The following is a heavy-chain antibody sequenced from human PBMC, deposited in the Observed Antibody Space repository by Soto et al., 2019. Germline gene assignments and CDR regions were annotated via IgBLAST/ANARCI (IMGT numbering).Heavy chain of an antibody. V-gene: IGHV3-33*01. Sequence: QVQLAESGGGVVQSGWSLRLSCAASGFALSSFDMHWVRQAPGTGLEWVAVIWYDGSNEYYADSVKGRFTISRDNSKNTLYLQMNSLRVEYTAVYYCARDALVRGVHPPDYWGQGTLVTVSS. CDR2: IWYDGSNE. J-gene: IGHJ4*02. CDR3: ARDALVRGVHPPDY. D-gene: IGHD3-10*01. CDR1: GFALSSFD.